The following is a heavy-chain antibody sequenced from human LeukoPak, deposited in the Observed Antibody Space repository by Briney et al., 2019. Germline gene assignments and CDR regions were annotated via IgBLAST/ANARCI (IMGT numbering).Heavy chain of an antibody. D-gene: IGHD3-22*01. V-gene: IGHV4-39*07. CDR1: DGSISSSSSSSF. Sequence: SETLSLTCTVSDGSISSSSSSSFWGWIRQPPGKGLEWIGSIDYSGSTYYNPSLKSRVAISADTSTNQFSLKLSSVTAADTAVYYCARDRNYYDRSGYRAFDIWGQGTMVTVSS. CDR2: IDYSGST. CDR3: ARDRNYYDRSGYRAFDI. J-gene: IGHJ3*02.